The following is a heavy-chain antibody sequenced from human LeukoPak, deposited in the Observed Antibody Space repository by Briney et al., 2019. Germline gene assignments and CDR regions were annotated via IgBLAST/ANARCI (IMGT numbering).Heavy chain of an antibody. V-gene: IGHV1-24*01. Sequence: ASVKVSCKVSVYTLTELSMHWVRQAPGKGLEWMGGFDPEDGETIYAQKFQGRVTMTEDTSTDTAYMELSSLRSEDTAVYYCATDRKGTAMVRNWFDPWGQGTLVTVSS. CDR2: FDPEDGET. D-gene: IGHD5-18*01. J-gene: IGHJ5*02. CDR3: ATDRKGTAMVRNWFDP. CDR1: VYTLTELS.